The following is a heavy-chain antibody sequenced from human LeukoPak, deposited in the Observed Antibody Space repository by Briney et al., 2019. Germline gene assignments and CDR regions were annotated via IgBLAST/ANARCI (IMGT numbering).Heavy chain of an antibody. CDR1: GFTFNYYW. Sequence: GGSLRLSCAASGFTFNYYWMSWVRQAPGKGLEWVAHIKQDGSQQWCVDSVKGRFTIYRDNAKNSLFLQMNSLRAEDTAVYYCARDRGDGYNYRSPFDYWGQGTQVTVSS. CDR3: ARDRGDGYNYRSPFDY. CDR2: IKQDGSQQ. D-gene: IGHD5-24*01. V-gene: IGHV3-7*01. J-gene: IGHJ4*02.